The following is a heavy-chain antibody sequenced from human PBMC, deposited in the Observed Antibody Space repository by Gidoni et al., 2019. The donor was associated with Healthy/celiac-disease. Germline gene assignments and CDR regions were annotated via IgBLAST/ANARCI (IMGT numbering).Heavy chain of an antibody. CDR3: AREGSAVDTAMVPFGY. CDR2: INHSGIT. J-gene: IGHJ4*02. CDR1: GGSFSGYY. V-gene: IGHV4-34*01. D-gene: IGHD5-18*01. Sequence: QVQLQQWGAGLLKPSETLSLTCAVYGGSFSGYYWSWIRQHPGKGLEWIGEINHSGITNYNPSLKSRVTISVDTSKNQFSLKLSSVTAADTAVYYCAREGSAVDTAMVPFGYWGQGTLVTVSS.